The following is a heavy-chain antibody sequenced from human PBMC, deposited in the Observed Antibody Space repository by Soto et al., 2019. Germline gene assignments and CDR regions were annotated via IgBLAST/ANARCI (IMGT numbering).Heavy chain of an antibody. Sequence: QAQLVQSGGEMKKAGASVKVSCKASGYTFTTYGITWVRQAPGQGIDWMGWINPLKGDTKSAANFQDRVTMTTDTSTRTAYMELRSLRSDDTAVYYCARVKVPAAVLGAFDVWGQGTLVTVSS. V-gene: IGHV1-18*01. D-gene: IGHD2-2*01. CDR3: ARVKVPAAVLGAFDV. CDR1: GYTFTTYG. J-gene: IGHJ3*01. CDR2: INPLKGDT.